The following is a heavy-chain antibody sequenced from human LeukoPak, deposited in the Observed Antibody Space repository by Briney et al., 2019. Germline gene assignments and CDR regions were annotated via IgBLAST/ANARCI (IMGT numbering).Heavy chain of an antibody. V-gene: IGHV3-21*01. Sequence: PGGSLRLSCAASGFTFSSYCMNWVRQAPGKGLEWVSSITSSSSYIYYADSVKGRFTISRDNAKNSLYLQMNSLRAEDTAVYYCARAPRGYSDRWGQGTLVTVSS. D-gene: IGHD5-12*01. CDR1: GFTFSSYC. CDR2: ITSSSSYI. CDR3: ARAPRGYSDR. J-gene: IGHJ5*02.